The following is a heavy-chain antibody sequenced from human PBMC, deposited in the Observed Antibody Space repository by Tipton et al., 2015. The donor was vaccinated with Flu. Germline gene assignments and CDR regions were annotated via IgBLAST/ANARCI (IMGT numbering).Heavy chain of an antibody. D-gene: IGHD2/OR15-2a*01. J-gene: IGHJ5*02. CDR1: GGSISSYY. V-gene: IGHV4-59*01. CDR2: IYYSGST. CDR3: ASTIVLGSIRWFDP. Sequence: TLSLTCTVSGGSISSYYWSWIRQPPGKGLERIGYIYYSGSTNYNPSLKSRVTISVDTSKNQFSLKLSSVTAADTAVYYCASTIVLGSIRWFDPWGQGTLVTVSS.